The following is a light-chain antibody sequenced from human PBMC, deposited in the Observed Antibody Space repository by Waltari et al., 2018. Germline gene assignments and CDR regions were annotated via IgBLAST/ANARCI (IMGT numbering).Light chain of an antibody. Sequence: ETVLTQSPGTLSLSPGERATLSCRASQSVRSSYLAWYQQKPGQAPRLLIYGASSRATGIPDRCSGSRSGTDFTLTISRLEPEDFAVYYCQQYVNTRLTFGPGTKVDIK. CDR2: GAS. CDR3: QQYVNTRLT. V-gene: IGKV3-20*01. J-gene: IGKJ3*01. CDR1: QSVRSSY.